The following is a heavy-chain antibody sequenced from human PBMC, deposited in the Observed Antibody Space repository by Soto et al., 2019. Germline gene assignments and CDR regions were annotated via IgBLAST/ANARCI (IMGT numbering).Heavy chain of an antibody. D-gene: IGHD3-22*01. Sequence: GGSLRLSCAASEFSFRSYWMTWVRQAPGKGLEWVALINEDGSQKYYVGSVKGRFIISRDNAKDSVYMQMDSLRAGDTAVYFCARVGRYDSSGYKNWFDPWGQGTLVTVSS. CDR2: INEDGSQK. CDR1: EFSFRSYW. J-gene: IGHJ5*02. V-gene: IGHV3-7*01. CDR3: ARVGRYDSSGYKNWFDP.